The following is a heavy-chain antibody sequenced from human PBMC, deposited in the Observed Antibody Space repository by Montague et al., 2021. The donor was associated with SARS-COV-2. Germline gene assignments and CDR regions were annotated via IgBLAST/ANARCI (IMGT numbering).Heavy chain of an antibody. CDR1: GFTFSSYW. J-gene: IGHJ5*02. Sequence: SLRLSCAASGFTFSSYWMSWVRQAPGKGLEWVANIKQDGSEKYYVDSVKGRFTISRDNAKNSLYLQMNSLRAEDTAVYYCARDLRITIFGVEQANWFDPWGQGTLVTVSS. CDR3: ARDLRITIFGVEQANWFDP. CDR2: IKQDGSEK. V-gene: IGHV3-7*01. D-gene: IGHD3-3*01.